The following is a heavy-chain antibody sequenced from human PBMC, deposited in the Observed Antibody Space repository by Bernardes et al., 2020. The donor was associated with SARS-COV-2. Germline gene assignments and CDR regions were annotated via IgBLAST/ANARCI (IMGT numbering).Heavy chain of an antibody. V-gene: IGHV3-9*01. CDR2: ISWNSGSI. CDR3: AKEGSSGWYYYFDY. J-gene: IGHJ4*02. CDR1: GFTFGDYA. D-gene: IGHD6-19*01. Sequence: GGSLRLSCAASGFTFGDYAMHWVRQAPGKGLEWVSGISWNSGSIGYADSVKGRFTISRDNAKNSLYLQMNSLRAEDTALYYCAKEGSSGWYYYFDYWGQGTLVTVSS.